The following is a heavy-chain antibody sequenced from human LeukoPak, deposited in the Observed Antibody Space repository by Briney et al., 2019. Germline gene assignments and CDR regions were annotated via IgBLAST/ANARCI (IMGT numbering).Heavy chain of an antibody. V-gene: IGHV1-69*13. CDR3: ARVLITYYYGSGSYPDSYYYYYMDV. D-gene: IGHD3-10*01. J-gene: IGHJ6*03. CDR2: IIPIFGTA. CDR1: GGTFSSYA. Sequence: SVKVSCKASGGTFSSYAISWVRQAPGQGLEWMGGIIPIFGTANYAQKFQGRVTITADESTSTAYMELSSLRSEDTAVYYCARVLITYYYGSGSYPDSYYYYYMDVWGKGTTVTVSS.